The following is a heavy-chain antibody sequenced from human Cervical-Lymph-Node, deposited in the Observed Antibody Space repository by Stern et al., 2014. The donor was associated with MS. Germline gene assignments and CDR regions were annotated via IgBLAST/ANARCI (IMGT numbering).Heavy chain of an antibody. V-gene: IGHV1-18*01. CDR1: GYTFTSYG. Sequence: QVQLVESGAEVKKPGASVKVSCKASGYTFTSYGISWVRQAPGQGLEWMGWISAYTGNTNYAQKLQGRVTITPATSTHPAYLELRSLRSDDTAVYYCATTAYCTNGVCPDFDYWGQGTLVTVSS. D-gene: IGHD2-8*01. CDR3: ATTAYCTNGVCPDFDY. J-gene: IGHJ4*02. CDR2: ISAYTGNT.